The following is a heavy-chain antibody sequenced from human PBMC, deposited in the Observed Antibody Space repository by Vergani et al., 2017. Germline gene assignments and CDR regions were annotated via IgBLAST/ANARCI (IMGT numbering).Heavy chain of an antibody. J-gene: IGHJ4*02. CDR3: ATGAGPFDI. V-gene: IGHV4-4*07. D-gene: IGHD7-27*01. CDR1: GAPISYWC. Sequence: QVQMQESGPGLVKTSETLSLTCSASGAPISYWCWSWLRQPAGKALEWIGRLCPSGSTNYKPSLKSRVTMSIDTSKNQFSLKLTSVTAADTAVYYCATGAGPFDIWGQGTLVIVSS. CDR2: LCPSGST.